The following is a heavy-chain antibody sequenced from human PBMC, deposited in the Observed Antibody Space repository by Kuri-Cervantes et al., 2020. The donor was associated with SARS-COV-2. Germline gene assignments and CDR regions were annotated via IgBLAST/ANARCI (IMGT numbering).Heavy chain of an antibody. CDR3: ARQGGIVVVPAAL. Sequence: SETLSLTCAVSGYSISSGYYWGWIRQPPGKGLEWIGNIYHSGSTYYNPSLKSRVTISVDTSKNQFSLKLSSVTAADTAVYYCARQGGIVVVPAALWGQGTLVTVSS. V-gene: IGHV4-38-2*01. CDR2: IYHSGST. D-gene: IGHD2-2*01. CDR1: GYSISSGYY. J-gene: IGHJ4*02.